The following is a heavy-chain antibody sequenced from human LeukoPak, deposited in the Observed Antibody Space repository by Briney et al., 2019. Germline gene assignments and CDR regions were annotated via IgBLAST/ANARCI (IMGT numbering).Heavy chain of an antibody. CDR3: ARVPGEGGYDSEYMDV. CDR2: INPSGGRT. J-gene: IGHJ6*03. Sequence: ASVKVSCKASGYTFTNYHMHWVRQAPGQGLEWMGVINPSGGRTNYAQKLQGRVTMTGDMSTSTVYMELSSLRSEDTAVYYCARVPGEGGYDSEYMDVWGKGTTVTVSS. CDR1: GYTFTNYH. D-gene: IGHD5-12*01. V-gene: IGHV1-46*01.